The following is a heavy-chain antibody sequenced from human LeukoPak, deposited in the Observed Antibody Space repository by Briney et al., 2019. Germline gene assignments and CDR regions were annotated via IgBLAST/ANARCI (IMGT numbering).Heavy chain of an antibody. CDR1: GGSISSSSYY. CDR2: INHSGST. V-gene: IGHV4-39*07. J-gene: IGHJ4*02. Sequence: KPSETLSLTCTVSGGSISSSSYYWGWIRQPPGKGLEWIGEINHSGSTNYNPSLKSRVTISVDTSKNQFSLKLSSVTAADTAVYYCARGKSGSYDYWGQGTLVTVSS. D-gene: IGHD1-26*01. CDR3: ARGKSGSYDY.